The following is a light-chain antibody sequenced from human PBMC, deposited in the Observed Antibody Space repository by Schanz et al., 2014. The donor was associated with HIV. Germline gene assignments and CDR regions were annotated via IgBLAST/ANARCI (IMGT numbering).Light chain of an antibody. CDR1: SMAFSSSNF. CDR2: DVS. Sequence: QSSLTQPTSVSGSPGQSITISCTGASMAFSSSNFVSWYQQHPGEAPRLMIYDVSNRPSGVSNRFSGSKSGNTASLAIFGLQAEDEADYYCSSYTTNGTWLFGGGTKLTVL. J-gene: IGLJ3*02. CDR3: SSYTTNGTWL. V-gene: IGLV2-14*03.